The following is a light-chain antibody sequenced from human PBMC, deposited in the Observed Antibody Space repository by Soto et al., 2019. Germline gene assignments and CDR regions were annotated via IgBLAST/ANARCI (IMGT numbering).Light chain of an antibody. Sequence: EIVLTQSPGTLSLSPGERATLSCRASQSVSSSYLARYQQKPGQAPRLLIYGASSRATGIPDRFSGSGSGKDFTPTISSLEPEFFEVYYCQQYGSPPLGPPFGGGTKGDIK. CDR1: QSVSSSY. J-gene: IGKJ4*01. V-gene: IGKV3-20*01. CDR2: GAS. CDR3: QQYGSPPLGPP.